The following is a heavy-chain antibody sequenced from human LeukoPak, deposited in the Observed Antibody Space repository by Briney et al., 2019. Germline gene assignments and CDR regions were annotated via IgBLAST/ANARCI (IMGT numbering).Heavy chain of an antibody. V-gene: IGHV3-23*01. J-gene: IGHJ4*02. D-gene: IGHD5-18*01. Sequence: GGSLRLSCAASGFTFSNYALSWVRQAPGKGLEWVSDISGSGGSTYHADSVKGRFTISRDDSKNTMYLQMNSLRAEDTAVYYCAKRIQSAMAMGYWGQGTLVTVSS. CDR2: ISGSGGST. CDR3: AKRIQSAMAMGY. CDR1: GFTFSNYA.